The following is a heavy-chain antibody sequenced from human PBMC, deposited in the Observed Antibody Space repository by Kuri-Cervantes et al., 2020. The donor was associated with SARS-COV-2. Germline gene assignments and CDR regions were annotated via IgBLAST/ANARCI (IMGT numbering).Heavy chain of an antibody. CDR1: GGSISSYY. CDR2: IYYSGST. D-gene: IGHD3-3*01. Sequence: GSLRLSCTVSGGSISSYYWSWIRQPPGEGLEWIGYIYYSGSTNYNPSLKSRVTISVDTSKNQFSLKLSSVTAADTAVYYCARDSRLVGYYRNYYYGMGVWGQGTTVTVSS. V-gene: IGHV4-59*01. J-gene: IGHJ6*02. CDR3: ARDSRLVGYYRNYYYGMGV.